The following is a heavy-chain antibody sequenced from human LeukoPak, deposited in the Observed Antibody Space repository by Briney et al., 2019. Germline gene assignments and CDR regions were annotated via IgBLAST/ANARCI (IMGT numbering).Heavy chain of an antibody. V-gene: IGHV1-3*01. CDR2: INAGNGNT. D-gene: IGHD2-21*01. J-gene: IGHJ6*03. CDR3: AKDGEAYCGGDCYSYYYYYMDV. CDR1: GYTFTSYA. Sequence: ASVKVSCKASGYTFTSYAMHWVRQAPGQRLEWMGWINAGNGNTKYSQKFQGRVTITRDTSASTAYMELSSLRAEDTAVYYCAKDGEAYCGGDCYSYYYYYMDVWGKGTTVTVSS.